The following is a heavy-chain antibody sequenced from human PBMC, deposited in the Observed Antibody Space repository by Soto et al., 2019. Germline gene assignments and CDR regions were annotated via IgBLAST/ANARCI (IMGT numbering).Heavy chain of an antibody. CDR2: IIPIFGTA. Sequence: SVKISCKASGGTFSSYAISWVRQAPGQGLEWMGGIIPIFGTANYAQKFQGRVTITADESTSTAYMELSSLRSEDTAVYYCARGSYSYGLSGSQQFDYWGQGTLVTVSS. CDR1: GGTFSSYA. CDR3: ARGSYSYGLSGSQQFDY. V-gene: IGHV1-69*13. D-gene: IGHD5-18*01. J-gene: IGHJ4*02.